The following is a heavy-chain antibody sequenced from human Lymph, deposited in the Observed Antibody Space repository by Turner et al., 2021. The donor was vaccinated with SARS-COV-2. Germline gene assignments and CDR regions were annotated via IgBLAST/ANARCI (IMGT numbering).Heavy chain of an antibody. CDR2: IYGGGST. CDR1: GFIVSSNY. D-gene: IGHD1-1*01. Sequence: EVQLVETGGGLIQLGGSLSLSCAASGFIVSSNYMNWVRQAAGKGLEWVSLIYGGGSTYYADSVKGRFTISRDNSKNTLYLQMNSLRAEDTAVYYCARDLQLYGMDVWGQGTTVTVSS. J-gene: IGHJ6*02. CDR3: ARDLQLYGMDV. V-gene: IGHV3-53*02.